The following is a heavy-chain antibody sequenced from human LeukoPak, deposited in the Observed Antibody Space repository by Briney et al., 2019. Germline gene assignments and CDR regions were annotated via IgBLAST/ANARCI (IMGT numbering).Heavy chain of an antibody. CDR1: GGSTSSYY. Sequence: KASETLSLTCTVSGGSTSSYYWNWIRQPPGKGLEWIGYIYYSGSTNYNPSLKSRVTISVDTSKNQFSLKLSSVAAADTAVYYCAGLWFGELLPRLNDAFDIWGQGTLVTVSS. CDR2: IYYSGST. V-gene: IGHV4-59*01. J-gene: IGHJ3*02. CDR3: AGLWFGELLPRLNDAFDI. D-gene: IGHD3-10*01.